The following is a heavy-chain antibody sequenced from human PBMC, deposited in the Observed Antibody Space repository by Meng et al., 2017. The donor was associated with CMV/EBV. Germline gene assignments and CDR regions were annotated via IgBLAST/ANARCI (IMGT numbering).Heavy chain of an antibody. V-gene: IGHV4-4*02. J-gene: IGHJ4*02. CDR2: IYHSGST. CDR3: ARIPGGYCSSTSCYVFDY. D-gene: IGHD2-2*01. Sequence: SIRSSNWWGWVRQPPGKGLEWIGEIYHSGSTNYNPSLKSRVTISVDKSRNQFSLKLSSVTAADTAVYYCARIPGGYCSSTSCYVFDYWGQGTLVTVSS. CDR1: SIRSSNW.